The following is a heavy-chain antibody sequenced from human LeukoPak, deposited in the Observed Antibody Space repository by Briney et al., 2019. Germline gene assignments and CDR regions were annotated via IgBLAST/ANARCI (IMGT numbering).Heavy chain of an antibody. D-gene: IGHD4-11*01. Sequence: SVKVSCKASGGTFSSYAISWVRQAPGQGLEWMGGIIPIFGTANYAQKFQGRVTITADESTSTAYMELRSLGSDDTAVYYCARDERDYQRGPFEFWGQGTLVTVSS. V-gene: IGHV1-69*13. J-gene: IGHJ4*02. CDR2: IIPIFGTA. CDR3: ARDERDYQRGPFEF. CDR1: GGTFSSYA.